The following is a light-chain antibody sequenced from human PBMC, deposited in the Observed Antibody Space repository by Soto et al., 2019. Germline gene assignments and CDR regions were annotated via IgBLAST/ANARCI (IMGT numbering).Light chain of an antibody. CDR3: QQYGSSTRT. Sequence: EIVLTQSPGTLSLSRRERATLSCTGSQSVSSSYLAWYQKKPGQAPRILIYGASSRATGIPDRFSGSGSGTDFNLTISRLEPEDFAVYECQQYGSSTRTFGQGTKVDIK. V-gene: IGKV3-20*01. J-gene: IGKJ1*01. CDR1: QSVSSSY. CDR2: GAS.